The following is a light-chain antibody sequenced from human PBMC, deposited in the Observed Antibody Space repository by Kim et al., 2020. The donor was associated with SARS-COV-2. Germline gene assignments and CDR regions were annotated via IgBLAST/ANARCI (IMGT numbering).Light chain of an antibody. CDR1: SSDIGVYNF. CDR3: SSFTNSATVV. CDR2: SVS. V-gene: IGLV2-14*01. J-gene: IGLJ1*01. Sequence: QSDLTQPASVSGSPGQSITFSCTGTSSDIGVYNFVSWYQQHPGKAPKLLIYSVSHRPSGVPDRFSGSKSDNTASLTISGLQPEDEADYYCSSFTNSATVVFGTGTKVTVL.